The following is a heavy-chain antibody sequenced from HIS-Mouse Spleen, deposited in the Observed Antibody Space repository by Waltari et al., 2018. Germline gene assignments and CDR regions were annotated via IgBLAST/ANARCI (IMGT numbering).Heavy chain of an antibody. V-gene: IGHV4-39*07. CDR3: ARDRELYFDY. CDR1: AGPIRSSSYY. J-gene: IGHJ4*02. D-gene: IGHD1-26*01. CDR2: IYYSGGT. Sequence: QLQLQESGPGLVTPSESLSLPRTLPAGPIRSSSYYWGWIRQPPGKGLEWIGSIYYSGGTYYNPSLKSRVTISVDTSKNQFSLKLGSVTAADTAVYYCARDRELYFDYWGQGTLVTVSS.